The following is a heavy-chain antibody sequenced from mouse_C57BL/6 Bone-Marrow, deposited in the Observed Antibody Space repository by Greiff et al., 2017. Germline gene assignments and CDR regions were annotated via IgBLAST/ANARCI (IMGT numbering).Heavy chain of an antibody. V-gene: IGHV1-5*01. CDR2: IYPGNSDT. CDR3: TGAYYYGSSYRAWFAY. CDR1: GYTFTSYW. Sequence: VQLQQSGTVLARPGASVKMSCKTSGYTFTSYWMHWVKQRPGQGLEWIGAIYPGNSDTSYNQKFKGKAKLTAVTSASTAYMELSSLTNEDSAVXYCTGAYYYGSSYRAWFAYWGQGTLVTVSA. J-gene: IGHJ3*01. D-gene: IGHD1-1*01.